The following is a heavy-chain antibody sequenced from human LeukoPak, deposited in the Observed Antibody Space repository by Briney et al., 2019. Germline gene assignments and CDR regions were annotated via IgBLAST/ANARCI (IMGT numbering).Heavy chain of an antibody. J-gene: IGHJ4*03. V-gene: IGHV3-21*01. D-gene: IGHD3-22*01. CDR2: ISSSTSYI. CDR1: GFTFSSYS. CDR3: ARGPGSSGGAYVGDY. Sequence: GGSLRLSCAASGFTFSSYSMNWIRQAPGKGLEWVSSISSSTSYIYYADSVKGRFTISKDNAKNSLYLQMNSLRAEDTAVYYCARGPGSSGGAYVGDYWGHGTQVTVSS.